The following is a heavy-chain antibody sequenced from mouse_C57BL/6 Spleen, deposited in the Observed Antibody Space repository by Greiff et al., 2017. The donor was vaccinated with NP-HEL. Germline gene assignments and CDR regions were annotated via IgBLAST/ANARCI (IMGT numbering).Heavy chain of an antibody. Sequence: QVQLQQSGAELVKPGASVKISCKASGYAFSSYWMNWVKQRPGKGLEWIGQIYPGDGDTNYNGKFKGKATLTADKSSSTAYMQLSSLTSEDSAVYFWARNPYYDYDGYAMDYWGQGTSVTVSS. CDR2: IYPGDGDT. CDR1: GYAFSSYW. D-gene: IGHD2-4*01. V-gene: IGHV1-80*01. J-gene: IGHJ4*01. CDR3: ARNPYYDYDGYAMDY.